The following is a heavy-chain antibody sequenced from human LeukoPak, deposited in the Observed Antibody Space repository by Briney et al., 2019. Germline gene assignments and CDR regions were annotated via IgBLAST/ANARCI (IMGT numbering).Heavy chain of an antibody. CDR3: ARRSSIAPRLFDY. CDR1: GYNFTNYW. V-gene: IGHV5-51*01. Sequence: GESLQISCKGSGYNFTNYWIDWVRQMPGKGLEWMGIIYPGDSDTRYSPSFQGQVTFSADESISTAYLQWSSLKASDTAIYYCARRSSIAPRLFDYWGQGTLVTVSS. J-gene: IGHJ4*02. D-gene: IGHD6-6*01. CDR2: IYPGDSDT.